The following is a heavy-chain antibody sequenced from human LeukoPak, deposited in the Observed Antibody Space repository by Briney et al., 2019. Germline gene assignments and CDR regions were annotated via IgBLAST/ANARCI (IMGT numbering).Heavy chain of an antibody. CDR3: AVATGSLLRWYFDL. CDR1: GYTFTGYY. CDR2: IHPNSGVT. V-gene: IGHV1-2*07. D-gene: IGHD2-21*02. J-gene: IGHJ2*01. Sequence: ASVKVSCKASGYTFTGYYVQWMRQAPGQGLEWMGWIHPNSGVTKFADKFQGRVTITRDTSIRTAYLELSSLRSDDTAVYYCAVATGSLLRWYFDLWGRGTLVTVSS.